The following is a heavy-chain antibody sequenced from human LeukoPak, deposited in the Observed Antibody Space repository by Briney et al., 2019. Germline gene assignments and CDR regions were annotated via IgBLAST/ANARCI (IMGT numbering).Heavy chain of an antibody. CDR1: GFTFSNYY. J-gene: IGHJ3*02. CDR3: KDRSLRTSRLNDAFDI. Sequence: PGGSLRLSCSASGFTFSNYYMHWVRQAPGKGLEYVSMISSNGDTTYYADSVKGRFTISRDNSKDTLYLQVSSLTAEDTAVYCVKDRSLRTSRLNDAFDIWGQGTMVTVSS. CDR2: ISSNGDTT. V-gene: IGHV3-64D*06. D-gene: IGHD1/OR15-1a*01.